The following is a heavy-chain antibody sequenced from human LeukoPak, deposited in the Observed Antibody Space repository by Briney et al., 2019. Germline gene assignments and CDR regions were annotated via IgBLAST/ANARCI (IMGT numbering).Heavy chain of an antibody. CDR1: GFTFTDYW. J-gene: IGHJ4*02. D-gene: IGHD3-16*01. CDR3: ARAGAYHFDN. CDR2: INTDARGT. V-gene: IGHV3-74*01. Sequence: GGSLRLSCAASGFTFTDYWMHWVRQAPGKGLVWVSIINTDARGTYYADSVKGRFTISRDNAKNTLYLQMNNLRAEDTAVYYCARAGAYHFDNWGQGTLVTVSS.